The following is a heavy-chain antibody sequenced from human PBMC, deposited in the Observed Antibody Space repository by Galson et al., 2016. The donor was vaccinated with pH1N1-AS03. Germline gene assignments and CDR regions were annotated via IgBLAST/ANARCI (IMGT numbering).Heavy chain of an antibody. D-gene: IGHD1-26*01. CDR2: INPENGVT. CDR1: GYIFTDFY. V-gene: IGHV1-2*04. J-gene: IGHJ6*02. Sequence: SVKVSCKASGYIFTDFYVHWVRQAPGQGPEWMGWINPENGVTNYAQKFQAWVTMTGDTSISTAYMELHGLKSDDTAVYYCARDPRGPCSSATCATTYYFGMDVWGQGTTVIVSS. CDR3: ARDPRGPCSSATCATTYYFGMDV.